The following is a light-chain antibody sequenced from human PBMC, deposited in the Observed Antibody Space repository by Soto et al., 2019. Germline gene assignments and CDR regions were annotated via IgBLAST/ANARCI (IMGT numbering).Light chain of an antibody. CDR3: SGFTDWNTLWV. J-gene: IGLJ2*01. V-gene: IGLV2-14*01. CDR1: SGDVGASNH. Sequence: QSALTQPASVSGSPGQSITISFTATSGDVGASNHVSWYQQHPGKAPKLIIYEVANRPSGVSIRFSGSRSGNTASLTVSGLQAEDEADYFCSGFTDWNTLWVFGGGTKLTVL. CDR2: EVA.